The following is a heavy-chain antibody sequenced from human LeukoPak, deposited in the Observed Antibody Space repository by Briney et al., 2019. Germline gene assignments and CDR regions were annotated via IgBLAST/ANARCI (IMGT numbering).Heavy chain of an antibody. J-gene: IGHJ4*02. CDR3: ARDKSVVVPARY. V-gene: IGHV1-69*13. D-gene: IGHD2-2*01. Sequence: SVKVSCKASGGTFSSYAISWVRQAPGQGLEWMGEIIPIFGTANYAQKFQGRVTITADESTSTAYMELSSLRSEDTAVYYCARDKSVVVPARYWGQGTLVTVSS. CDR1: GGTFSSYA. CDR2: IIPIFGTA.